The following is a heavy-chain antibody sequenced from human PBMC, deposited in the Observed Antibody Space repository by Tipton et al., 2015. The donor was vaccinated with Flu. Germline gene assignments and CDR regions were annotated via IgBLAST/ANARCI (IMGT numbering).Heavy chain of an antibody. J-gene: IGHJ5*02. V-gene: IGHV4-39*07. CDR3: ARRDYSNYVSDPKSWFDP. CDR2: IFHSGNT. Sequence: TLSLTCAVSGDSIRSSNYCWGWIRQPPGKGLEWIGNIFHSGNTYHNPSLKSRVTMTIDASKNQFSLKLSSVTAADTAVYYCARRDYSNYVSDPKSWFDPWGQGILVTVSS. D-gene: IGHD4-11*01. CDR1: GDSIRSSNY.